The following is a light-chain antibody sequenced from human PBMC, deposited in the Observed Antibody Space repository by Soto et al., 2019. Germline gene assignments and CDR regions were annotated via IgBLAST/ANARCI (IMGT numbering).Light chain of an antibody. Sequence: QSVLTQPRSVSGSPGQSVTISCTGTSSDVGGYNYVSWYQQHPGRAPKFMIYDVTKRPSGVPDRFSGSKSGNTASLTISGLQVEDEADYYCCSYAGSYFVFGTGTKV. J-gene: IGLJ1*01. CDR1: SSDVGGYNY. CDR2: DVT. CDR3: CSYAGSYFV. V-gene: IGLV2-11*01.